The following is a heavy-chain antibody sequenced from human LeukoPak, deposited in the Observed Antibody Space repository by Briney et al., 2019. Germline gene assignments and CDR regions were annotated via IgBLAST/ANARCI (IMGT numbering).Heavy chain of an antibody. V-gene: IGHV4-59*12. CDR2: IYYSGST. J-gene: IGHJ4*02. Sequence: PSETLSLTCTVSGGSISSYYWSWIRQPPGKGLEWIAYIYYSGSTNYNPSLKSRVTISVDTSKNQFSLKLSSVTAADTAVYYCARDPQGSSGWYIGDYWGQGTLVTVSS. CDR3: ARDPQGSSGWYIGDY. D-gene: IGHD6-19*01. CDR1: GGSISSYY.